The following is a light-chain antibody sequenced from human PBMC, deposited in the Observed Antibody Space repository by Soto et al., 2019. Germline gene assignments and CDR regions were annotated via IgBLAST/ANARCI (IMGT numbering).Light chain of an antibody. CDR3: QQYDDAPIT. CDR1: QSVNSNY. Sequence: IVLTQFPVTLALSPGERATVSCRASQSVNSNYLAWYQQKPDQAPRLLIFAASSRATGTPDRFSGSGSETDFTLTISRLEPEDFAVYYCQQYDDAPITFGQGTRLEIK. V-gene: IGKV3-20*01. J-gene: IGKJ5*01. CDR2: AAS.